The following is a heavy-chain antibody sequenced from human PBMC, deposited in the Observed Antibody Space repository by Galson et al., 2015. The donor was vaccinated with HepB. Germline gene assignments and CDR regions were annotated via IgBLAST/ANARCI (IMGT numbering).Heavy chain of an antibody. Sequence: ETLSLTCTVSGGSISSSSYYWGWIRQPPGKGLEWIGSIYYSGSTYYNPSLKSRVTISVDTSKNQFSLKLSSVTAADTAVYYCARVSGSGWYFDYWGQGTLVTVSS. D-gene: IGHD6-19*01. V-gene: IGHV4-39*07. CDR3: ARVSGSGWYFDY. J-gene: IGHJ4*02. CDR2: IYYSGST. CDR1: GGSISSSSYY.